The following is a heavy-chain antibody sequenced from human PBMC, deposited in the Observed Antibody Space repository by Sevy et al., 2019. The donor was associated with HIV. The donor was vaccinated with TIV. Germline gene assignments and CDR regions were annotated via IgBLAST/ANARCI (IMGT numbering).Heavy chain of an antibody. V-gene: IGHV1-8*01. CDR3: ASSHGDPYYYYGMDV. J-gene: IGHJ6*02. D-gene: IGHD7-27*01. CDR2: MNPNRGNT. CDR1: GYTFTSYD. Sequence: ASVKVSCKASGYTFTSYDINWVRQATGQGLEWMGWMNPNRGNTGYAQKFQGRVTMTRNTSISTAYMELSSLRSEDTAVYYCASSHGDPYYYYGMDVWGQGTTVTVSS.